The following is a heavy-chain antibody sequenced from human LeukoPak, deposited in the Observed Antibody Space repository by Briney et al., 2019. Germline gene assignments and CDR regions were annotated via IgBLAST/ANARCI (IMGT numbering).Heavy chain of an antibody. V-gene: IGHV4-61*02. CDR2: IYSTGST. J-gene: IGHJ4*02. Sequence: SETLSLTCTVSGDSISSGVSFWSWIRQPAGKGLEWIGRIYSTGSTNYNPSLKSRVIISLDTSKNQFSLNLSSATAADTAVYYCARDHSTSSRFPLGWDFWGQGTLVTVSS. CDR1: GDSISSGVSF. D-gene: IGHD6-6*01. CDR3: ARDHSTSSRFPLGWDF.